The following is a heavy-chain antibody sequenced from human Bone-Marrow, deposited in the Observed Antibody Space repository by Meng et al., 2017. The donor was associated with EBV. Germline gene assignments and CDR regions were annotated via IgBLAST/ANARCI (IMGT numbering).Heavy chain of an antibody. CDR3: AKEFICGSGWHDGCYFDY. D-gene: IGHD6-19*01. Sequence: QLQDSGPGLVKPSGTLSLTCAVSGGSISSSNWWSWVRQPPGKGLEWIGEIYHSGSTNYNPSLKSRVTISVDKSKNQFSLKLSSVTAADTAVYYCAKEFICGSGWHDGCYFDYWGQGTLVTVSS. CDR2: IYHSGST. J-gene: IGHJ4*02. V-gene: IGHV4-4*02. CDR1: GGSISSSNW.